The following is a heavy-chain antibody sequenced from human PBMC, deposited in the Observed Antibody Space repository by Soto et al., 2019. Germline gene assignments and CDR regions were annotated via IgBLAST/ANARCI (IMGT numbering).Heavy chain of an antibody. CDR1: GFTFSSYW. Sequence: LRLSCAASGFTFSSYWMHWVRQAPGKGLVWVSRINSAGSSTSYADSVKGRFTISRDTSKNMLYLHMNSLRAEDTAIYYCARYTAVADPYYFDYWGQGTLATVSS. D-gene: IGHD6-19*01. V-gene: IGHV3-74*01. J-gene: IGHJ4*02. CDR2: INSAGSST. CDR3: ARYTAVADPYYFDY.